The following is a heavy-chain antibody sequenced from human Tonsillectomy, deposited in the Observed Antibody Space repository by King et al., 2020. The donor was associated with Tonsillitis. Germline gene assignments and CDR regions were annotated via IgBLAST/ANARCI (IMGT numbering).Heavy chain of an antibody. CDR1: GGSFSGYY. CDR3: ARGYHSSRYYYYYMDV. D-gene: IGHD6-13*01. CDR2: INHSGST. Sequence: VQLQQWGAGLLKPSETLSLTCAVYGGSFSGYYWSWIRQPPGKGLEWIGEINHSGSTNYNPSLKSRVTISVDTSKNQFSLKLSSVTAADTAVYYCARGYHSSRYYYYYMDVWGKGTTVTVSS. V-gene: IGHV4-34*01. J-gene: IGHJ6*03.